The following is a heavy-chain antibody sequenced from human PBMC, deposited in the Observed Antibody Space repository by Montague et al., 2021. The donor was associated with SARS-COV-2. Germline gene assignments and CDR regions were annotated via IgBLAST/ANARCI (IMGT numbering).Heavy chain of an antibody. CDR2: ISYDGRKK. V-gene: IGHV3-30-3*01. Sequence: SLRLSWAASGFTFSSYPMHWVRQAPGKGLEWVAVISYDGRKKFYADSVKGRFTISRDNSKNRLYLQMNSLRDEDTAVYHYAREQGYSYGDEGYYYHGMDVWGQGTTVTVSS. J-gene: IGHJ6*02. CDR3: AREQGYSYGDEGYYYHGMDV. CDR1: GFTFSSYP. D-gene: IGHD5-18*01.